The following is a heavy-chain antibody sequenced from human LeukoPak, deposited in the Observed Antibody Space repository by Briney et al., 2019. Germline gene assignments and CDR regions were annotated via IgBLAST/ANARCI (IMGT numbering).Heavy chain of an antibody. CDR2: IYYSGTT. CDR1: GASISSSY. Sequence: SETLSLTCTVSGASISSSYWSWIRQSPGKGLEWIGYIYYSGTTNYNPSLKSRVTMSVDTSKNQFSLNLSSVTAADTAAYYCARGSGWYYYWGQGTLVTVSS. V-gene: IGHV4-59*01. D-gene: IGHD6-19*01. CDR3: ARGSGWYYY. J-gene: IGHJ4*02.